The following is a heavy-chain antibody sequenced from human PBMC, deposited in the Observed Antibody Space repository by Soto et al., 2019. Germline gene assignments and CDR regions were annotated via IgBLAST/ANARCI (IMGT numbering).Heavy chain of an antibody. CDR1: GYTFTSYA. V-gene: IGHV1-3*01. J-gene: IGHJ5*02. CDR3: ARDSLVYSSQNWLDP. Sequence: ASLKVSCKASGYTFTSYAMHWVRQAPGQRLEWMGWINAGNGNTKYSQKFQGRVTITRDTSASTAYMELSSLRYEDAAVYYCARDSLVYSSQNWLDPWGEGTLLTVSS. CDR2: INAGNGNT. D-gene: IGHD6-13*01.